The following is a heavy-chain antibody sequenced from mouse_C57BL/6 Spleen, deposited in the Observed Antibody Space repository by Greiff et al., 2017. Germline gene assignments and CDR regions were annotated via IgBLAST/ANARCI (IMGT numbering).Heavy chain of an antibody. V-gene: IGHV1-82*01. Sequence: VKLQESGPELVKPGASVKISCKASGYAFSSSWMNWVKQRPGKGLEWIGRIYPGDGDTNYNGKFKGKATLTADKSSSTAYMQLSSLTSEDSAVYFCARSGGYYGSSSLDYWGQGTTLTVSS. CDR1: GYAFSSSW. CDR2: IYPGDGDT. J-gene: IGHJ2*01. CDR3: ARSGGYYGSSSLDY. D-gene: IGHD1-1*01.